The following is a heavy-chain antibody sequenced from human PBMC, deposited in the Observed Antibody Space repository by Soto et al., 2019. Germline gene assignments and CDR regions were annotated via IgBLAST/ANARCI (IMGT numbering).Heavy chain of an antibody. Sequence: ASVKVSCKASGYTFTSYDINWVRQATGQGLEWMGWMNPNSGNTGYAQKFQGRVTITANTSTSTAYMELSSLRSEDTAVYYCARVQGIAVAGTGYYFDYWGQGTLVTFSS. CDR1: GYTFTSYD. V-gene: IGHV1-8*01. J-gene: IGHJ4*02. D-gene: IGHD6-19*01. CDR3: ARVQGIAVAGTGYYFDY. CDR2: MNPNSGNT.